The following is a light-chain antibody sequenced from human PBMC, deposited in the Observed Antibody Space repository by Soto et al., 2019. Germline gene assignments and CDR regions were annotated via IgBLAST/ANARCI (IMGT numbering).Light chain of an antibody. V-gene: IGKV1-39*01. J-gene: IGKJ1*01. Sequence: DIQMTQSPSTLSGSVGDRVTITCRASQSISSWLAWYQQKPGKAPKVLIYAASSLQSGVPSRFSGSGSGTDFTLTISRLQPEDSATYYCKQSYSTPTFGQGTKVDI. CDR1: QSISSW. CDR2: AAS. CDR3: KQSYSTPT.